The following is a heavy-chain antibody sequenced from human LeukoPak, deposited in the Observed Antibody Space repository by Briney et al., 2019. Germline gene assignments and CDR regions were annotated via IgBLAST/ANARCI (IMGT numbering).Heavy chain of an antibody. Sequence: ASVKVSCKASGYTFTSYYMHWVRQAPGQGLEWMGIINPSGGSTSYAQKFQGRVTITTDESTSTAYMELSSLRSEDTAVYYCARVGLLTGVIDYWGQGTQVTVSS. CDR3: ARVGLLTGVIDY. J-gene: IGHJ4*02. V-gene: IGHV1-46*01. CDR1: GYTFTSYY. D-gene: IGHD7-27*01. CDR2: INPSGGST.